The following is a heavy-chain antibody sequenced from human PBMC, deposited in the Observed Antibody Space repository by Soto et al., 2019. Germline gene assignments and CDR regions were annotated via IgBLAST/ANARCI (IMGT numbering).Heavy chain of an antibody. D-gene: IGHD6-19*01. Sequence: LSLTCTVSGGSISSSNYYWGWIRQPPGKGLEYIGSIYYSGTTYYNPSLKSRVTISVDTSKNQFSLKLSSVTAADTAVYYCAAPYTIGWNYFDSWGQGTLVTVSS. V-gene: IGHV4-39*01. CDR2: IYYSGTT. J-gene: IGHJ4*02. CDR3: AAPYTIGWNYFDS. CDR1: GGSISSSNYY.